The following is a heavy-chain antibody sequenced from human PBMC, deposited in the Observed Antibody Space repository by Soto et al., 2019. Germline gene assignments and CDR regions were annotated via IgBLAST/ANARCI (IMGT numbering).Heavy chain of an antibody. J-gene: IGHJ6*02. CDR3: ARERLKQTIYYYYYGMDV. Sequence: GGSLRLSCAASGFTFSSYAMHWVRQAPGKGLEWVAVISYDGSNKYYADSVKGRFTISRDNSKNTLYLQMNSLRAEDTAVYYCARERLKQTIYYYYYGMDVWGQGTTVTVSS. CDR2: ISYDGSNK. V-gene: IGHV3-30-3*01. CDR1: GFTFSSYA.